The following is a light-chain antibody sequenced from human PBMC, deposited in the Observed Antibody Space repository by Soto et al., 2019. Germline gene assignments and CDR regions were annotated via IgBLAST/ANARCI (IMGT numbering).Light chain of an antibody. CDR2: DVT. CDR3: SSYATSSSYV. V-gene: IGLV2-14*01. J-gene: IGLJ1*01. Sequence: PPASVCGSPGQSITISCTGTISDVGGYIYVSWYQQHPGKAPKLMIYDVTSRPSGVSYRFSGSKSGNTASLTISGLQAEDEADYCWSSYATSSSYVFGTGTKVTV. CDR1: ISDVGGYIY.